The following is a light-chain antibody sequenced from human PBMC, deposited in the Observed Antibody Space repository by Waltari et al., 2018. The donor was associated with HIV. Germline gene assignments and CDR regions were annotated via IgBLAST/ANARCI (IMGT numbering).Light chain of an antibody. CDR3: AAWDDTLNGL. CDR1: PSNIGTNY. CDR2: SNN. Sequence: QSVLTQPPSASGTPGQTVTISCSGNPSNIGTNYVNWYQQFPGAAPKLLIYSNNQRPSGVPARFSGSKSGTSASLAISGLQSEDEADYFCAAWDDTLNGLFGGGTKLTVL. V-gene: IGLV1-44*01. J-gene: IGLJ2*01.